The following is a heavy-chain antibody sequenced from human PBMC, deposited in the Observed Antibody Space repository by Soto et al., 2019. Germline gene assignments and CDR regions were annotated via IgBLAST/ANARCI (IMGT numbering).Heavy chain of an antibody. CDR3: ARQGDYYYYYGMDV. CDR2: INAGNGNT. Sequence: QVQPVQSGAEVKKPGASVKVSCKACGYTFTSYAMHWVRQAPGQRLEWMGWINAGNGNTKYSQKFQGRVTITRDTSASTAYMELSSLRSEDTAVYYCARQGDYYYYYGMDVWGQGTTVTVSS. D-gene: IGHD3-16*01. V-gene: IGHV1-3*01. J-gene: IGHJ6*02. CDR1: GYTFTSYA.